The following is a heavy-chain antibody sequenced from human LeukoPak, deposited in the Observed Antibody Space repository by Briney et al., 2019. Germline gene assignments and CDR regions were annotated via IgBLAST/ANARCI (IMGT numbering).Heavy chain of an antibody. D-gene: IGHD2-15*01. J-gene: IGHJ5*02. V-gene: IGHV1-2*02. CDR1: GYTFTGYY. CDR3: ARDRVGYCSGGSCYPNWFDP. Sequence: ASVKVSCKASGYTFTGYYMHWVRQAPGQGLEWMGWINPNSGDTNYAQKFQGRVTMTRDTSISTAYMELSRLGSDDTAVYYCARDRVGYCSGGSCYPNWFDPWGQGTLVTVSS. CDR2: INPNSGDT.